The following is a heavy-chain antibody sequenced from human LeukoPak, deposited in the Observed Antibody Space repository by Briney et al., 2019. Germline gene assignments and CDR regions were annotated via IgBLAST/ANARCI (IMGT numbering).Heavy chain of an antibody. Sequence: SETLSLTCAVSGYSISSGYYWGWIRPPPGKGLEWIGSIYHSGSTYYNPSLKSRVTISVDTSKNQFSLKLSSVTAADTAVYYCARDGYSDYGDYEGSSYWGQGTLVTVSS. CDR3: ARDGYSDYGDYEGSSY. CDR2: IYHSGST. D-gene: IGHD4-17*01. J-gene: IGHJ4*02. CDR1: GYSISSGYY. V-gene: IGHV4-38-2*02.